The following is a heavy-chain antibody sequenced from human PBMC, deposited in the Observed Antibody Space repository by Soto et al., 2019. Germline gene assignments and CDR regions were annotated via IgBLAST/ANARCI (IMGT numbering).Heavy chain of an antibody. Sequence: SETLSLTCVVSGASLSSYYWSWIRQPPGKGLEWIGSIYSGSTYYNPSLKSRVTISVDTSKNQFSLKLSSVTAADTAVYYCARHDYGGFGLWGQGTLVTVSS. CDR1: GASLSSYY. CDR2: IYSGST. D-gene: IGHD4-17*01. V-gene: IGHV4-39*01. J-gene: IGHJ4*02. CDR3: ARHDYGGFGL.